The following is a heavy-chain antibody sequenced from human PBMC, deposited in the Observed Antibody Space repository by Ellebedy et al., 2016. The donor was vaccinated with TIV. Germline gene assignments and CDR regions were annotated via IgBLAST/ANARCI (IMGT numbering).Heavy chain of an antibody. D-gene: IGHD3-16*02. J-gene: IGHJ4*02. CDR1: GYTFTSYW. Sequence: ASVKVSCKASGYTFTSYWIGWVRQMPGKGLEWMGIIYPGDSDTRYSPSFQGQVTISADKSISTAYLQWSSLKASDTAMYYCARMITFGGVIVNIDYWGQGTLVTVSS. CDR2: IYPGDSDT. V-gene: IGHV5-51*01. CDR3: ARMITFGGVIVNIDY.